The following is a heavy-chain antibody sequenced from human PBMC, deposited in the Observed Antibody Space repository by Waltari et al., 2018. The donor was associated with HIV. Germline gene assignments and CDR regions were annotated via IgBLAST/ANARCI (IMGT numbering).Heavy chain of an antibody. Sequence: QVQLQQSGPGLVKPSQTLSLTCAISGDSVSSNSAAWNWIRQSPSRGLEWLGRTYYRSKWYNDYAGSVKSRITINPDTSKNQFSLQLNSVTPEDTAVYYCARGAFAVAGTRGTNWFDPWGQGTLVTVSS. CDR3: ARGAFAVAGTRGTNWFDP. J-gene: IGHJ5*02. CDR1: GDSVSSNSAA. CDR2: TYYRSKWYN. D-gene: IGHD6-19*01. V-gene: IGHV6-1*01.